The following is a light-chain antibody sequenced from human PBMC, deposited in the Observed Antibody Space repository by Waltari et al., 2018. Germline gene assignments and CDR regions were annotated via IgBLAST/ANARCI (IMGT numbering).Light chain of an antibody. J-gene: IGLJ3*02. CDR3: LLYMGSGIWV. Sequence: QTVVTQAPSLSVSPGGTVTLTCALSSGSLSDPSYARWYQQTPGQPPRTLGYKGNRRSSVVPGRFSGSILGNKAALTITGAQADDESDYYCLLYMGSGIWVFGGGTKLTVL. CDR1: SGSLSDPSY. V-gene: IGLV8-61*01. CDR2: KGN.